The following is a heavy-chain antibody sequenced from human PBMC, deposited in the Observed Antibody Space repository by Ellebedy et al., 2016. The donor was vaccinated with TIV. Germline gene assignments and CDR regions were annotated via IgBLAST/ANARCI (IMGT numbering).Heavy chain of an antibody. V-gene: IGHV1-18*01. CDR2: ISAYNGNT. Sequence: AASVKISCKASGYTLTRYGSSWVRQAPGQGLEWMGWISAYNGNTNYAQKLQGRVTMTTDTSTSTGYMELRSLRSDDTAVYYCATEGVVVAAAFDYWGQGTLVTVSS. D-gene: IGHD2-15*01. CDR1: GYTLTRYG. J-gene: IGHJ4*02. CDR3: ATEGVVVAAAFDY.